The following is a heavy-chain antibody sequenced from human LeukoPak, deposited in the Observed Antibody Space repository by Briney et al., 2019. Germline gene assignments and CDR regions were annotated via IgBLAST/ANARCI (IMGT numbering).Heavy chain of an antibody. V-gene: IGHV3-7*03. CDR1: GFTFSDFW. CDR2: IKEDGSEE. J-gene: IGHJ4*02. CDR3: ASGGIYYGAAFDF. D-gene: IGHD1-26*01. Sequence: PGGSLRLSCAASGFTFSDFWMSWVRQTPGQGLEWVGNIKEDGSEEYYADSVKGRFTISRNNAKNSLYLQMNSLRAEDTALYYCASGGIYYGAAFDFWGQGTLVTVSS.